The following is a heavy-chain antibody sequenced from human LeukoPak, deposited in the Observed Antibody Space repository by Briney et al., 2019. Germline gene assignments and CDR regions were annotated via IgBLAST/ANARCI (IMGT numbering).Heavy chain of an antibody. CDR1: GYTFTSYD. D-gene: IGHD6-6*01. CDR3: ARGSIAANWFDP. Sequence: ASVKVSCKASGYTFTSYDINWVRQATGQGLEWMGWMNPNSGKTGYAQKFQGRVTMTRNTSISTAYMELSSLRSEDTAVYYCARGSIAANWFDPWGQGTLVTVSS. V-gene: IGHV1-8*01. CDR2: MNPNSGKT. J-gene: IGHJ5*02.